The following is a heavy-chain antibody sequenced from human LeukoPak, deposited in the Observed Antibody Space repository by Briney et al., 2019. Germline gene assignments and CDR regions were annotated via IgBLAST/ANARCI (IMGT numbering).Heavy chain of an antibody. J-gene: IGHJ4*02. Sequence: ASVKVSFKASGYRFTIYGISWVRQAPGQGLEWMGWISTYNGNTNYAQKFQDRVTMTTDTSTSTAYMELRSLRSDDTAVYYCARYSVSYSSSWHYYFDYWGQGTLVTVSS. CDR2: ISTYNGNT. CDR3: ARYSVSYSSSWHYYFDY. CDR1: GYRFTIYG. D-gene: IGHD6-13*01. V-gene: IGHV1-18*01.